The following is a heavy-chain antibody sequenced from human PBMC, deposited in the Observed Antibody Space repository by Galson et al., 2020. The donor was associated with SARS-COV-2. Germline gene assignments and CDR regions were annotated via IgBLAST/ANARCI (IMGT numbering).Heavy chain of an antibody. D-gene: IGHD3-3*01. J-gene: IGHJ6*02. Sequence: GGSLRLSCAASGFTFSSYGMHWVRQAPGKGLEWVAVIWYDGSNKYYADSVKGRFTISRDNSKNTLYLQMNSLRAEDTAVYYCAKDFGDRYDFWSGYYQYYYYGMDVWGQGTTVTVSS. CDR1: GFTFSSYG. CDR2: IWYDGSNK. CDR3: AKDFGDRYDFWSGYYQYYYYGMDV. V-gene: IGHV3-30*02.